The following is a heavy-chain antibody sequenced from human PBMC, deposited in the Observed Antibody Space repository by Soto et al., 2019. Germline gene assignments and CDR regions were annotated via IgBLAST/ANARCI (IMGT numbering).Heavy chain of an antibody. CDR3: ARVYSSLDYGIDY. D-gene: IGHD6-6*01. J-gene: IGHJ4*02. V-gene: IGHV3-30-3*01. CDR2: ISYDGSHK. Sequence: GGSLRLSCAASGFTFSGYSMHWVRQAPGKGLEWVAVISYDGSHKYYGDSVKGRFTISRDNSKNTLFLQMNSLRPEDTAVYYCARVYSSLDYGIDYWGQGTLVTVSS. CDR1: GFTFSGYS.